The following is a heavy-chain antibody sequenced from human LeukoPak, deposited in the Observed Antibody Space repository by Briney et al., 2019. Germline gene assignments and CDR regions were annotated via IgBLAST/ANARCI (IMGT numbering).Heavy chain of an antibody. CDR3: ARDRIAAAGDFDY. D-gene: IGHD6-13*01. CDR2: IIPIFGTA. J-gene: IGHJ4*02. CDR1: GGTFSSYA. V-gene: IGHV1-69*05. Sequence: SVKVSCKASGGTFSSYAISWVRQAPGQGLEWRGRIIPIFGTANYAQKLQGRVTITTDESTSTAYMELSSLRSEDTAVYYCARDRIAAAGDFDYWGQGTLVTVSS.